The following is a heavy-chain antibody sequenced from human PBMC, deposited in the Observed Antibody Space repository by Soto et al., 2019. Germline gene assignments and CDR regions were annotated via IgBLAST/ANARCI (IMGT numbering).Heavy chain of an antibody. D-gene: IGHD6-19*01. CDR2: IYWNDDK. Sequence: GSGPTLVNPTQTLTLTCTFSGFSLSTSGVGVGWIRQPPGKALGWLALIYWNDDKRYSPSLKSRLTITKDTSKNQVVLTMTNMDPVDTATYYCAHSRKQWLVPSQFDYWGQGTLVTVSS. CDR1: GFSLSTSGVG. J-gene: IGHJ4*02. CDR3: AHSRKQWLVPSQFDY. V-gene: IGHV2-5*01.